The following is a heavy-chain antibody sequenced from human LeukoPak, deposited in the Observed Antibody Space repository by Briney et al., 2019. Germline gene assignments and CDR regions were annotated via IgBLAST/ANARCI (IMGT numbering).Heavy chain of an antibody. CDR1: GGSISSYY. CDR3: ARWARYSGYDEDY. D-gene: IGHD5-12*01. V-gene: IGHV4-59*08. J-gene: IGHJ4*02. CDR2: IYYSGST. Sequence: SETLSLTCTVSGGSISSYYWSWIRQPPGKGLEWIGYIYYSGSTNCNPSLKSRVTISVDTSKNQFSLKLSSVTAADTAVYYCARWARYSGYDEDYWGQGTLVTVSS.